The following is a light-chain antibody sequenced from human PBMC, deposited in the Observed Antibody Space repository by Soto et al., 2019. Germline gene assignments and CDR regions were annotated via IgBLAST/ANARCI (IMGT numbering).Light chain of an antibody. Sequence: DFRMTQSPSSLSASVGDRVTITCRASQGISKSLAWYQQKPGRVPKLLIYAASTLQSGVPSRFSGSGSGTDFTLTISSLQPEDVATYYCQKYNSAPWTFGQGTKVE. J-gene: IGKJ1*01. V-gene: IGKV1-27*01. CDR3: QKYNSAPWT. CDR1: QGISKS. CDR2: AAS.